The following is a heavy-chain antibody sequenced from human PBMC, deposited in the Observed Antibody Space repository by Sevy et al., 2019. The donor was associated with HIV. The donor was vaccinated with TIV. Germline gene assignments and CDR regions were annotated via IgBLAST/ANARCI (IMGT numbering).Heavy chain of an antibody. CDR3: ASRIFNFDY. D-gene: IGHD3-9*01. J-gene: IGHJ4*02. Sequence: GGSLRLSCAASGLSFSDYSMNWVRQAPGKGLEWVSYISGSSSTIYYADSVKGRFTISRDNAKNSLYLQMNTLRDEDTAIYYCASRIFNFDYWGRGTLVTVSS. CDR1: GLSFSDYS. V-gene: IGHV3-48*02. CDR2: ISGSSSTI.